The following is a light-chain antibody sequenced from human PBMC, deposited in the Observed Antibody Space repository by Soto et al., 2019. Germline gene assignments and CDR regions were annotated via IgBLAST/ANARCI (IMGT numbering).Light chain of an antibody. CDR3: LQYKTYSRT. V-gene: IGKV1-5*03. Sequence: IQVSHSPSTLSASVGDRVTITCRASQSISSWLAWFQQRPGKAPKLLIYKVSSLEDGVPSRFSGSGSGTDFSLTINSPQPDDFATYFCLQYKTYSRTFGQGTKVDI. J-gene: IGKJ1*01. CDR1: QSISSW. CDR2: KVS.